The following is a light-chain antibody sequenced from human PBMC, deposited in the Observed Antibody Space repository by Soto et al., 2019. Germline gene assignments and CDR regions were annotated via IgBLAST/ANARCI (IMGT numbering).Light chain of an antibody. CDR3: QQSYSTPPHT. CDR2: AAS. Sequence: DIQMTQSPSSLSASVGDRVTNTCRASQSISSDLNWYQQKPGKAPKLLIYAASSLQSGVLSRFSGSGSGTDFTLTISSLQPEDFATYYCQQSYSTPPHTFGQGTKLEIK. V-gene: IGKV1-39*01. CDR1: QSISSD. J-gene: IGKJ2*01.